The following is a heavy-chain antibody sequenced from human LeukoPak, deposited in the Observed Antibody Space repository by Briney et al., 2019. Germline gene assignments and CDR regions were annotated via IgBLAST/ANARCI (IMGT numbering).Heavy chain of an antibody. J-gene: IGHJ4*02. CDR2: IYGGGST. D-gene: IGHD5-12*01. Sequence: GGSLRLSCVASGFTFSSNYMSWVRQAPGKGLEWVSLIYGGGSTYYADSVKGRFTISRDNSRNTLYLQMDSLRAEDTAVYYCASGRVRGYRGYDPFDYWGQGTLVTVSS. V-gene: IGHV3-53*01. CDR3: ASGRVRGYRGYDPFDY. CDR1: GFTFSSNY.